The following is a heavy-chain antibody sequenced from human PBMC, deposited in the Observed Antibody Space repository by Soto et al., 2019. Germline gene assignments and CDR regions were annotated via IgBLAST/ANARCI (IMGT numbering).Heavy chain of an antibody. CDR3: AREQLGYCSGGSCWGRDYYYYGMDV. CDR1: GGTFSSYA. Sequence: QVQLVQSGAEVKKPGSSVKVSCKASGGTFSSYAISWVRQAPGQGLWWMGGIIPIFGKANYAQKFQGRVTITADESTSTAYMELSSLRSEDTAVYYCAREQLGYCSGGSCWGRDYYYYGMDVWGQGTTVTVSS. V-gene: IGHV1-69*01. D-gene: IGHD2-15*01. CDR2: IIPIFGKA. J-gene: IGHJ6*02.